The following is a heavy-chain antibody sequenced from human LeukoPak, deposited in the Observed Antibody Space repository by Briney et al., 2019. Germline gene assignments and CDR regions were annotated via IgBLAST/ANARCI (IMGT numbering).Heavy chain of an antibody. J-gene: IGHJ4*02. CDR1: GFIFTDYW. CDR2: IRGDGRAT. V-gene: IGHV3-74*01. CDR3: AKTDYYDSSGYHDY. Sequence: GGSLRLSCAASGFIFTDYWMHWVRQAPGKELVWVARIRGDGRATTYADSVKGRFTISRDNSKNTLYLQMNSLRAEDTAVYYCAKTDYYDSSGYHDYWGQGTLVTVSS. D-gene: IGHD3-22*01.